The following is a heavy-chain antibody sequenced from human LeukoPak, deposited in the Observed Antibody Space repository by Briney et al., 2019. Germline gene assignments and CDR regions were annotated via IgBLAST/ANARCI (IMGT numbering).Heavy chain of an antibody. CDR3: ARGAREYYYDSSGPLDY. D-gene: IGHD3-22*01. V-gene: IGHV3-21*01. CDR1: GFTFSSYS. Sequence: NAGGSLRLSCAASGFTFSSYSMNWVRQAPGKGLEWVSSISRSSSYIYYADSVKGRFTISRDNAKNSLYLQINGLRAEDTAVYYCARGAREYYYDSSGPLDYWGQGTLVTVSS. J-gene: IGHJ4*02. CDR2: ISRSSSYI.